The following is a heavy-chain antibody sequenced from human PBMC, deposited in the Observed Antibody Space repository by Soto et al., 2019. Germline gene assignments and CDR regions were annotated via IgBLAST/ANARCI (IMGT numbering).Heavy chain of an antibody. CDR3: ARDYGDYVKDYYYYYGMDV. CDR2: INPNSGGT. D-gene: IGHD4-17*01. CDR1: GYTFTCYY. J-gene: IGHJ6*02. V-gene: IGHV1-2*04. Sequence: ASVKVSCKASGYTFTCYYMHWVRQAPGQGLEWMGWINPNSGGTNYAQKFQGWVTMTRDTSISTAYMELSRLRSDDTAVYYCARDYGDYVKDYYYYYGMDVWGQGTTVTVSS.